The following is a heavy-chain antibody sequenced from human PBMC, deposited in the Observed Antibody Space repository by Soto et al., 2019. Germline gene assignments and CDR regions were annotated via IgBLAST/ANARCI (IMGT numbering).Heavy chain of an antibody. CDR1: GFTFSSYG. Sequence: SLRLSCEASGFTFSSYGMHWVRQAPGKGLEWVAVISYDGDNKYYADSMKGRLTISRDNSKNTLYLQMKSLRVEDTAVYYCAKAYYHFWSGYATSYYYGLDVWGQGTTVTVSS. J-gene: IGHJ6*02. D-gene: IGHD3-3*01. CDR3: AKAYYHFWSGYATSYYYGLDV. CDR2: ISYDGDNK. V-gene: IGHV3-30*18.